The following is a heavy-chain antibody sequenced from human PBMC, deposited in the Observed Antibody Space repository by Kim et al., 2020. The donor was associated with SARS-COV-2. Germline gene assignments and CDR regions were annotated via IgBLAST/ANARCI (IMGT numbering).Heavy chain of an antibody. CDR1: GYTFTSYA. V-gene: IGHV1-3*01. CDR2: INAGNGNT. CDR3: ARAVPFGEFKPEPLDY. J-gene: IGHJ4*02. D-gene: IGHD3-10*01. Sequence: ASVKVSCKASGYTFTSYAMHWVRQAPGQRLEWMGRINAGNGNTKYSQKFQGRVTITRDTSASTAYMELSSLRSEDTAVYYCARAVPFGEFKPEPLDYWGQGTLVTVSS.